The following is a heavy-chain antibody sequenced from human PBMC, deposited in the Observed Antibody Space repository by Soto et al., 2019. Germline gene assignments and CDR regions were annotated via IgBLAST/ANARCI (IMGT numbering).Heavy chain of an antibody. Sequence: PGVSLRLSCVASGFTFSSYGMHWVRQAPGKGLEWVAVMSYDASHEYYADSVTGRFTISRDNSKTILYLQMHSLRLEDTAVYYCAKGSVLRVVEAPLAILGGVDVWGQGARVTVSS. CDR2: MSYDASHE. J-gene: IGHJ6*02. V-gene: IGHV3-33*06. D-gene: IGHD2-8*01. CDR3: AKGSVLRVVEAPLAILGGVDV. CDR1: GFTFSSYG.